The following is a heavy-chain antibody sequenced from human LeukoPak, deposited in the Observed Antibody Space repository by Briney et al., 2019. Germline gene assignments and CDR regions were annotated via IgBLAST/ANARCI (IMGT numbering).Heavy chain of an antibody. CDR2: IKSKTDGGTI. J-gene: IGHJ4*02. CDR1: RFTFRSYT. CDR3: STDYYGSGRPGFGY. V-gene: IGHV3-15*07. Sequence: GGSLRLSCAASRFTFRSYTMHWVRQAPGKGLEWVGRIKSKTDGGTIDHAAPVKGRFTISRDDSKNMMYLQMNSLKTEDTAVYYCSTDYYGSGRPGFGYWGQGSLVTVSS. D-gene: IGHD3-10*01.